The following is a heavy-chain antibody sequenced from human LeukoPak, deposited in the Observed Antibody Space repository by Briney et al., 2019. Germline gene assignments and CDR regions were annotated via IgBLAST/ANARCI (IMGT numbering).Heavy chain of an antibody. V-gene: IGHV3-64D*09. D-gene: IGHD3-22*01. CDR2: ISSNGGST. Sequence: GSLRLTCSASGFTFSSYAMHWVRQAPGKGLEYVSAISSNGGSTYYADSVKGRFTISRDNSKNTLYLQMSSLRAEDTAVYYCVNPQYYDSSGYYLGPYFDYWGQGTLVTVSS. CDR1: GFTFSSYA. CDR3: VNPQYYDSSGYYLGPYFDY. J-gene: IGHJ4*02.